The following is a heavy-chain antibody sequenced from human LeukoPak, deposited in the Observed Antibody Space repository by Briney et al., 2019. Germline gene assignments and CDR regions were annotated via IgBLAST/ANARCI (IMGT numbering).Heavy chain of an antibody. Sequence: ASVKVSCKASGYTFTCYYMHWVRQAPGQGLEWMGWINPNSGGTNYAQKFQGRGTMTRDTSISTAYMELSRLRSDDTAVYYCARDGDYVWGSYRRKGGFDYWGQGTLVTVSS. V-gene: IGHV1-2*02. CDR3: ARDGDYVWGSYRRKGGFDY. D-gene: IGHD3-16*02. CDR2: INPNSGGT. J-gene: IGHJ4*02. CDR1: GYTFTCYY.